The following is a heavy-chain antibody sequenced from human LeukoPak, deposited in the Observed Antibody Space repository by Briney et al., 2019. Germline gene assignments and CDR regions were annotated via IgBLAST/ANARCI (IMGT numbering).Heavy chain of an antibody. D-gene: IGHD6-19*01. CDR1: GFTVSSNY. V-gene: IGHV3-53*01. Sequence: GGSLRLSCAASGFTVSSNYMSWFRQAPGKGLEWVSVIYSGGSTYYADSVKGRFTISRDNSKNTLYLQMNSLRAEDTAVYYCAARSGWDAFDIWGQGTMVTVSS. CDR2: IYSGGST. CDR3: AARSGWDAFDI. J-gene: IGHJ3*02.